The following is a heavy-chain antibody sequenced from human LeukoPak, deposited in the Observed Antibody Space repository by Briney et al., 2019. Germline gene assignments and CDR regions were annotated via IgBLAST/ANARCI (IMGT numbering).Heavy chain of an antibody. D-gene: IGHD3-3*01. CDR3: ARDHPDTDFWSGYSN. CDR2: IYYSGST. V-gene: IGHV4-34*01. J-gene: IGHJ4*02. CDR1: GGSFSGYY. Sequence: ASETLSLTCAVYGGSFSGYYWSWIRQPPGKGLEWIGSIYYSGSTYYNPSLKSRVTISVDTSKNQFSLKLSSVTAADTAVYYCARDHPDTDFWSGYSNWGQGTLVTVSS.